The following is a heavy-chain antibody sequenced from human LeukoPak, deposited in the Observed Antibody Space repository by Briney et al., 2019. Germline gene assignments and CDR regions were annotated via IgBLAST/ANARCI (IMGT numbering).Heavy chain of an antibody. J-gene: IGHJ4*02. Sequence: GGSLRLSCAASGFTFSTSWMTWVRQAPGKGLEWVASINQDGGEIHYVDSVKGRFTISRDNAKNSLYLQMNSLTADDTAVHYCATDDYGAFDYWGQGTLVTVSS. CDR3: ATDDYGAFDY. CDR2: INQDGGEI. CDR1: GFTFSTSW. V-gene: IGHV3-7*01. D-gene: IGHD4/OR15-4a*01.